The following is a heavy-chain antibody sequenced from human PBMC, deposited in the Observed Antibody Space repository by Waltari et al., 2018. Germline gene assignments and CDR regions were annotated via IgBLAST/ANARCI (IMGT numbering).Heavy chain of an antibody. J-gene: IGHJ6*02. Sequence: QVQLVQSGAEVKKPGSSVKVSCKASGGTFSSYAISWVRQAPGQGLEWMGGIIPIFGTANYAQKFQGRVTITADESTSTAYMELSSLRSEGTAVYYCASKDTAMGPAARYYYYYYGMDVWGQGTTVTVSS. D-gene: IGHD5-18*01. CDR2: IIPIFGTA. CDR3: ASKDTAMGPAARYYYYYYGMDV. CDR1: GGTFSSYA. V-gene: IGHV1-69*01.